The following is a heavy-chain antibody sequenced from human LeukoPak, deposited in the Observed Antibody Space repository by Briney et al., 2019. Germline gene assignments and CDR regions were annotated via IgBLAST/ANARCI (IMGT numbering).Heavy chain of an antibody. CDR2: ISGSGDST. D-gene: IGHD4-23*01. CDR1: GFTFSNYA. V-gene: IGHV3-23*01. CDR3: PKPLLTPGN. J-gene: IGHJ4*02. Sequence: GGSLRLSCAASGFTFSNYAMRWVRQAPGKGLEWVSGISGSGDSTYYADSVRGRFTISRDNSRNALYLQLSRLRVDDTAFYYCPKPLLTPGNWGPGTLVTVSS.